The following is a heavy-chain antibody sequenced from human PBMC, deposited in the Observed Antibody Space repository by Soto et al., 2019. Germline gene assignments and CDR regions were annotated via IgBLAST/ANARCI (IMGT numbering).Heavy chain of an antibody. CDR3: ARWEHPLFDY. CDR1: GFNVSAYT. J-gene: IGHJ4*02. D-gene: IGHD1-26*01. Sequence: QVKLVESGGGVVQPGRSLRLSCAASGFNVSAYTMHWVRQAPGKGLEWVAVISSDGNHKYYTDSVKGRFTISRDTSTNTLYLQMNSLRAEDTAVYYCARWEHPLFDYWGQGTLVTVPS. V-gene: IGHV3-30-3*01. CDR2: ISSDGNHK.